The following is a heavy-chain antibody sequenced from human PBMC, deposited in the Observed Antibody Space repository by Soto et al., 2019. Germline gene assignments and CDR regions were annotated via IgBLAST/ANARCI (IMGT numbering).Heavy chain of an antibody. J-gene: IGHJ4*02. D-gene: IGHD4-17*01. CDR2: MNTNSGNT. CDR3: ASTLYGDNVDY. Sequence: QVQLVQSGAEVKKPGASVKVSCKASGYTFTSYDINWVRQATGQGLEWMGWMNTNSGNTGYAQKSQGRVTMTSTTSISTAYMELSSLRSEDTAVYYCASTLYGDNVDYWGQGTLVTVSS. V-gene: IGHV1-8*01. CDR1: GYTFTSYD.